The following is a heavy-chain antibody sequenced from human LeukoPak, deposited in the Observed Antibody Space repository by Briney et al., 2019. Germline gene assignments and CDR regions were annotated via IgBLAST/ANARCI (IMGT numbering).Heavy chain of an antibody. J-gene: IGHJ4*02. D-gene: IGHD6-13*01. CDR2: IYTSGST. CDR3: ARQLEQQLVFDY. V-gene: IGHV4-61*02. Sequence: PSETLSLTCTVSGGSISSGDYYWSWIRQPAGKGLEWIGRIYTSGSTNYSPSLKSRVTISVDTSKNQFSLKLTSVTAADTAVYYCARQLEQQLVFDYWGQGTLVTVSS. CDR1: GGSISSGDYY.